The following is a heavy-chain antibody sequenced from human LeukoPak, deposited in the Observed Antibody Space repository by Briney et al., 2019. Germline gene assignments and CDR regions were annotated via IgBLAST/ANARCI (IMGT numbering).Heavy chain of an antibody. D-gene: IGHD4-17*01. Sequence: PGGSLRLSCAASGFTFSDFYMSWIRQAPGKGLEWVSAISGSGGSTYYADSVKGRFTISRDNSKNTLYLQMNSLRAEDTAVYYCAKTGRPAAVYGDYFPYYYYGMDVWGQGTTVTVSS. J-gene: IGHJ6*02. CDR1: GFTFSDFY. CDR3: AKTGRPAAVYGDYFPYYYYGMDV. V-gene: IGHV3-23*01. CDR2: ISGSGGST.